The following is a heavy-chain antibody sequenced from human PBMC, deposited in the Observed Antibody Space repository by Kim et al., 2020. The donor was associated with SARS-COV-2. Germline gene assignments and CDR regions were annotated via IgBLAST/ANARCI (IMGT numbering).Heavy chain of an antibody. CDR3: ARVASSGWYEAYFDY. D-gene: IGHD6-19*01. Sequence: ADALKGRFTISRDNAKNPLYLHLTGLRAEDTAMYYCARVASSGWYEAYFDYWGQGTLVTVSS. J-gene: IGHJ4*02. V-gene: IGHV3-53*01.